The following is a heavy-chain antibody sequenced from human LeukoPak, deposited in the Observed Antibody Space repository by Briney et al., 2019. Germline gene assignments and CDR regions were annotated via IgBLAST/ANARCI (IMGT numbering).Heavy chain of an antibody. CDR1: GFTFSSYG. CDR3: AKDSLTYSSSYVDY. J-gene: IGHJ4*02. Sequence: GGSLRLSCAASGFTFSSYGMHWVRQAPGKGLEWVAFIRYDGSNKYYADSVKGRFTISRDNSKNTLYLQMNSLRAEDTAVYYCAKDSLTYSSSYVDYWGQGTLVTVSS. D-gene: IGHD6-13*01. V-gene: IGHV3-30*02. CDR2: IRYDGSNK.